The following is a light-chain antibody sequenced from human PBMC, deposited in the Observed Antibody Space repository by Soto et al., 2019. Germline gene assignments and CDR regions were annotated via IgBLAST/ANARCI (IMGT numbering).Light chain of an antibody. CDR3: AAWDDSLDGVV. CDR2: SNN. V-gene: IGLV1-44*01. CDR1: RSNIGSNT. Sequence: QSVLTQPPSASGTPGQRVTISCSGSRSNIGSNTINWYQQLPGTAPKLLIYSNNHRPSGIPDRYSGSKSGTSASLAISGLRSDDEADYYCAAWDDSLDGVVFGGGTKVTVL. J-gene: IGLJ2*01.